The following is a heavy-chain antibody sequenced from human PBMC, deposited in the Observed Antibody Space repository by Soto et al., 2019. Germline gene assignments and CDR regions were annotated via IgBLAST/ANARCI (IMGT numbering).Heavy chain of an antibody. J-gene: IGHJ4*02. CDR3: ARDQGRTTGLGHY. D-gene: IGHD4-17*01. CDR1: GFTFSTFG. CDR2: IWFDGSNK. V-gene: IGHV3-33*01. Sequence: QVQLVESGGGVVQPGRSLRLSCAASGFTFSTFGMHWVRQAPGKGLEWVAVIWFDGSNKYYADYVKGRFTISRDNSKNTLYLQINSLRVEDTAMYHCARDQGRTTGLGHYWGQGTLVTVSS.